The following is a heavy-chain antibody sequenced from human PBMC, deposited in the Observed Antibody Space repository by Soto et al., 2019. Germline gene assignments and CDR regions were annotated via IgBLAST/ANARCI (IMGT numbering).Heavy chain of an antibody. V-gene: IGHV4-61*01. Sequence: PSETLSLTCTVSGSSVNSGTDYWSWFRQPPGKGLEWIGYTSNSGSAKYNPSLKSRVTITTDTSTNQFSLKLTSVTAADTAVYYCARVRWLSEYDIWTGYYIFDQWGRGTLVTVS. CDR1: GSSVNSGTDY. D-gene: IGHD3-9*01. J-gene: IGHJ4*02. CDR2: TSNSGSA. CDR3: ARVRWLSEYDIWTGYYIFDQ.